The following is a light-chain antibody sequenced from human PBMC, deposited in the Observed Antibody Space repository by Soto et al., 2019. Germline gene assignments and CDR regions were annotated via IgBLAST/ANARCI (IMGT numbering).Light chain of an antibody. J-gene: IGLJ2*01. V-gene: IGLV2-8*01. CDR2: EVS. Sequence: QSALTQPPCASGSPGQSVTISCTGTSSDVGGYNYVSWYQQHPGKAPKLMIYEVSKRPSGVPDRFSGSKSGNTASLTVSGLQVEDEADYYCSSFEASNNLLFGGGTKVTVL. CDR1: SSDVGGYNY. CDR3: SSFEASNNLL.